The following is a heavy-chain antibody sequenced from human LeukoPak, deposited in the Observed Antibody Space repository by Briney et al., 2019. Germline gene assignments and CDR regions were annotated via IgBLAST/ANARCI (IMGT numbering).Heavy chain of an antibody. D-gene: IGHD1-26*01. CDR2: IYYNGNT. Sequence: SETLSLTCSVSDGSINSYYWNWIRRPPGKGLEWIGYIYYNGNTNYGPPLKSRVTMSVDTSKNLFSLKVSSVTAADTAVYYCARGRSNYYGMDVWGQGTTVTVSS. J-gene: IGHJ6*02. CDR1: DGSINSYY. V-gene: IGHV4-59*01. CDR3: ARGRSNYYGMDV.